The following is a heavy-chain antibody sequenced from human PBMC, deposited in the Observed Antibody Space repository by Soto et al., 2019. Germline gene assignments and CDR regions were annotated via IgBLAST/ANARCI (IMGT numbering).Heavy chain of an antibody. V-gene: IGHV3-21*02. J-gene: IGHJ3*01. Sequence: EVQLVESGGGLVKPGGSPRLSCAASGFTFSDYSMLWVRQAPGKGLEWLAFIGNSNNPTFYADSVRGRFTISRDNPKNSVYWQMNSLREEDTAVYCCAREEGYCNGGPCYRGAFDFWGQGTIVTVSS. D-gene: IGHD2-15*01. CDR3: AREEGYCNGGPCYRGAFDF. CDR2: IGNSNNPT. CDR1: GFTFSDYS.